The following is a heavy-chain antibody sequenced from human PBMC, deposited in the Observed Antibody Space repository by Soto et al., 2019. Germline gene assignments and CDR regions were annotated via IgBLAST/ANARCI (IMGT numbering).Heavy chain of an antibody. CDR1: GFTVSRYD. D-gene: IGHD5-12*01. J-gene: IGHJ4*02. CDR2: IQTGGAT. V-gene: IGHV3-53*01. Sequence: QLVESGGGLFQAGGSTRLSCLASGFTVSRYDMAWVRQAPGRGLEWASIIQTGGATYYTDSAHGRFTISRDNSRNAVYLQMSTLRVADPGVYSCVRTIYDSGVVDFWGQGSPITVS. CDR3: VRTIYDSGVVDF.